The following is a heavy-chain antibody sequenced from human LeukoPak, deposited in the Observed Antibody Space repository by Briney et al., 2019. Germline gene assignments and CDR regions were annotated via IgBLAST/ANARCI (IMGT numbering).Heavy chain of an antibody. V-gene: IGHV3-66*01. CDR1: GFTVSSNY. CDR3: ARDLHFGTYGDFYYYYGMDV. J-gene: IGHJ6*02. D-gene: IGHD4-17*01. Sequence: PGGSLRLSCAASGFTVSSNYMSWVRQAPGEGLEWVSVIYSGGSTYYADSVKGRFTISRDNSKNTLYLQMNSLRAEDTAVYYCARDLHFGTYGDFYYYYGMDVWGQGTTVTVSS. CDR2: IYSGGST.